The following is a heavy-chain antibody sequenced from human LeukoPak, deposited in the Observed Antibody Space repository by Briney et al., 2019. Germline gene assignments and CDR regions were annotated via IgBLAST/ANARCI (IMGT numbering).Heavy chain of an antibody. Sequence: GGSLRLSCAASGFTFSNYAMRWVRQAPGKGLEWVSAISGSGGSTYYADSVKGRFTTSRDNSKNTLYLQMNSLRAEDTAVYYCAKDFLGVITVEYFQHWGQGTLVTVSS. J-gene: IGHJ1*01. CDR1: GFTFSNYA. D-gene: IGHD3-10*01. V-gene: IGHV3-23*01. CDR2: ISGSGGST. CDR3: AKDFLGVITVEYFQH.